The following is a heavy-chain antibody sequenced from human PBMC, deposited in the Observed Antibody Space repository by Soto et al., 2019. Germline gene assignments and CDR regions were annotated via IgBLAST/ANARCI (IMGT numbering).Heavy chain of an antibody. J-gene: IGHJ6*02. CDR1: GFSLSTSGMC. Sequence: SGPTLVNPTQTLTLTCTFSGFSLSTSGMCVSWVRQPPGKALEWLALIDWNDDKYYNTSLKTKLTISKDTSKDQVVLTLINTDPIDTGTYFCARIRRMVGATWFYGLDVWGQGTTVTVSS. CDR2: IDWNDDK. V-gene: IGHV2-70*20. D-gene: IGHD1-26*01. CDR3: ARIRRMVGATWFYGLDV.